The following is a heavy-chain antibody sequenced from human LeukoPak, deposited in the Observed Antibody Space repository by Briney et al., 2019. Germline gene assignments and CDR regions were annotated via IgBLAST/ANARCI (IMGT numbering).Heavy chain of an antibody. CDR3: AKDPMGYYDSSGAGYYFDY. CDR2: ISSSSSYI. Sequence: PGGSLRLSCAASGFTFSSYSMNWVRQAPGKGLEWVSSISSSSSYIYYADSVKGRFTISRDNAKNSLYLQMNSLRAEDTALYYCAKDPMGYYDSSGAGYYFDYWGQGTLVTVSS. J-gene: IGHJ4*02. V-gene: IGHV3-21*04. D-gene: IGHD3-22*01. CDR1: GFTFSSYS.